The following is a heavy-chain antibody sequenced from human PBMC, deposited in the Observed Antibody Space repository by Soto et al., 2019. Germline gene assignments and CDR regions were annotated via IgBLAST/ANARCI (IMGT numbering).Heavy chain of an antibody. V-gene: IGHV2-5*01. D-gene: IGHD2-15*01. Sequence: QITLKESGPTLVKPTQTLTLTCTFSGFSLSTSGVGVAWIRQRPGKALEWLALLYWYDDKRYRPSLESRLTITNDPSKNQVVLTMTNMASVDTATYYCAYLPCSGGSCYWFSFSGMDVWGQGTTVSVSS. J-gene: IGHJ6*02. CDR2: LYWYDDK. CDR1: GFSLSTSGVG. CDR3: AYLPCSGGSCYWFSFSGMDV.